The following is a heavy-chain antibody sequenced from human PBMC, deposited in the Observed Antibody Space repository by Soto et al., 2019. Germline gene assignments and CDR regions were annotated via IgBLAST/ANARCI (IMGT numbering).Heavy chain of an antibody. CDR1: GFTFSHYT. Sequence: PGGSLRLSCVASGFTFSHYTLNWVRQAPGKGPEWVSTISDRPTGHSHYAESVRGRFVISRDDSRNTVYLQMDSLRADDTARYYCTTRLNDHFDYWGKGVRVTVSS. CDR2: ISDRPTGHS. CDR3: TTRLNDHFDY. V-gene: IGHV3-23*01. J-gene: IGHJ4*02. D-gene: IGHD6-19*01.